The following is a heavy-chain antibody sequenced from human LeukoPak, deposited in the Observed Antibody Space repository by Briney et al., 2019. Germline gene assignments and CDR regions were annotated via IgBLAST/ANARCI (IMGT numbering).Heavy chain of an antibody. V-gene: IGHV3-21*01. CDR3: ARDLAGSDGSFDY. CDR1: GFTFSSYA. D-gene: IGHD1-1*01. Sequence: GGSLRLFCAASGFTFSSYAMSRGRQAPGKGLEGVSSISSSSSYIYYADSVKGRFTISRDNAKNSLYLQMNSLRAEDTAVYYCARDLAGSDGSFDYWGQGTLVTVSS. J-gene: IGHJ4*02. CDR2: ISSSSSYI.